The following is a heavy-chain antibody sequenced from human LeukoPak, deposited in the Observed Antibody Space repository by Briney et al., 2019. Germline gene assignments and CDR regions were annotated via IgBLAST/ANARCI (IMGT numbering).Heavy chain of an antibody. CDR1: GDSISSGYY. CDR3: ARDHNGYSYGVENEY. CDR2: IYHSGST. D-gene: IGHD5-18*01. Sequence: SETLSLTCDVSGDSISSGYYWGWIRQPPGKGLEWIGSIYHSGSTTYNPSLKSRVTISADTSKNQFSLKVRSVTAADTAVYYCARDHNGYSYGVENEYWGQGTLVTVSS. J-gene: IGHJ4*02. V-gene: IGHV4-38-2*02.